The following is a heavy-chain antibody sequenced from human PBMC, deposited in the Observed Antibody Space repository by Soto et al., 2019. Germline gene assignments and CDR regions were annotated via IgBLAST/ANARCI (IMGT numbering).Heavy chain of an antibody. CDR2: VYYSGTT. Sequence: QLQLQESGPGLVKPSETLSLTCTVSGGSVSSSDYYWGWIRQPPGKELEWIGAVYYSGTTYYMPSLKSRVTISVDTSKNHFSLNLRSVTAXDTAVYYCARQTGGFGYYFDYWGQGALVTVSS. V-gene: IGHV4-39*01. D-gene: IGHD3-16*01. CDR1: GGSVSSSDYY. CDR3: ARQTGGFGYYFDY. J-gene: IGHJ4*02.